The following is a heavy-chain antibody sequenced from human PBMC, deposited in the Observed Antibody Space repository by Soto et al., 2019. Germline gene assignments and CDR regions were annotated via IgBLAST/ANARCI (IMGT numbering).Heavy chain of an antibody. Sequence: ASVKVSCKASGGTFSSYAISWVRQAPGQGLEWMGGIIPINGTANYAQKFQGRVTMTTDKSTSTAYMELRSLRSDDTAVYYCATRSPAFAFWGQGTLVTVSS. CDR1: GGTFSSYA. CDR3: ATRSPAFAF. J-gene: IGHJ4*02. V-gene: IGHV1-69*05. CDR2: IIPINGTA.